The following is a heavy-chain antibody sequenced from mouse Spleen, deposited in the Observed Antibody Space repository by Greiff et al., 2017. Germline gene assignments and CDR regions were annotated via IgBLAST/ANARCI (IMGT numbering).Heavy chain of an antibody. V-gene: IGHV1-50*01. CDR2: IDPSDSYT. CDR3: ARRTTVEVFDV. D-gene: IGHD1-1*01. J-gene: IGHJ1*01. Sequence: QVQLQQSGAELVKPGASVKLSCKASGYTFTSYWMQWVKQRPGQGLEWIGEIDPSDSYTNYNQKFKGKATLTVDTSSSTAYMQLSSLTSEDSAVYYCARRTTVEVFDVWGAGTTVTVSS. CDR1: GYTFTSYW.